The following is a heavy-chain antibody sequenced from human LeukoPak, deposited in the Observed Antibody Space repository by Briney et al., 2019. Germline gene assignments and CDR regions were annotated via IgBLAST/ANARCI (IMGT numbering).Heavy chain of an antibody. J-gene: IGHJ6*03. CDR1: GGSISSYY. D-gene: IGHD3-3*01. V-gene: IGHV4-59*01. CDR3: ARATYYDFWSGNPLYYYYYMDV. Sequence: SETLSLTCTVSGGSISSYYWSWIRQPPGKGLEWIGYIYYSGSTNYNPSLKSRVTISVDTSKNQFSLKLSSVTAADTAVYYCARATYYDFWSGNPLYYYYYMDVWGKGTTVTVSS. CDR2: IYYSGST.